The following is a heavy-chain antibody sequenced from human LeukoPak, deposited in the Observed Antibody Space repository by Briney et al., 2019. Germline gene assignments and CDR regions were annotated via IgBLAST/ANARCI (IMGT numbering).Heavy chain of an antibody. CDR2: IYYSGST. D-gene: IGHD3-10*01. CDR3: AANKLLWFGEVENWFDP. V-gene: IGHV4-59*01. CDR1: GGSISSYY. Sequence: SETLSLTCTVSGGSISSYYWSWIRQPPGKGLEWIGYIYYSGSTNYNPSLKSRVTISVDTSKNQFSLKLSSVTAADTAVYYCAANKLLWFGEVENWFDPWGQGTLVTVSS. J-gene: IGHJ5*02.